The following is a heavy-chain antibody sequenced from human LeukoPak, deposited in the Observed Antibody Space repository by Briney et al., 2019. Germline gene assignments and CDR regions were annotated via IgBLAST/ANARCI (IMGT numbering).Heavy chain of an antibody. Sequence: GGSLRLSCAASRFTFSSFAMHWVRQAPGKGLEWVAVISYDGSSQYYVDSVKGRFTISRDNSKNTLYLQMNSLGAEDTAVYFCARGWSSSSWYFDYWGQGTLVTASP. CDR1: RFTFSSFA. CDR3: ARGWSSSSWYFDY. V-gene: IGHV3-30-3*01. D-gene: IGHD6-13*01. J-gene: IGHJ4*02. CDR2: ISYDGSSQ.